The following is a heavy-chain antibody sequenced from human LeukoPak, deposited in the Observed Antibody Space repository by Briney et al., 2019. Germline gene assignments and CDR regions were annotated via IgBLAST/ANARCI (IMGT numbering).Heavy chain of an antibody. CDR2: IYYSGST. Sequence: SETLSLTCAVSGGSIGSSNWWSWVRQPPGKGLEWIGYIYYSGSTNYNPSLKSRVTISVDTSKNQFSLKLSSVTAADTAVYYCARAYSGSLDYWGQGTLVTVSS. CDR1: GGSIGSSNW. V-gene: IGHV4-4*02. CDR3: ARAYSGSLDY. D-gene: IGHD1-26*01. J-gene: IGHJ4*02.